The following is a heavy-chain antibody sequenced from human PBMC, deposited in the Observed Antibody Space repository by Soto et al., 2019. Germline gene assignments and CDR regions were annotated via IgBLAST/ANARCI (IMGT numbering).Heavy chain of an antibody. CDR1: GFTFSSYG. D-gene: IGHD6-13*01. CDR2: ISYDGSNK. V-gene: IGHV3-30*18. Sequence: QVQLVESGGGVVQPGRSLRLYCAASGFTFSSYGMHWVRQAPGKGLEWVAVISYDGSNKYYADSVKGRFTISRDNSKNTLYLQMNSLRPEDTAVYYCAKGGDSSSWEKFDYWGQGTLVTVSS. CDR3: AKGGDSSSWEKFDY. J-gene: IGHJ4*02.